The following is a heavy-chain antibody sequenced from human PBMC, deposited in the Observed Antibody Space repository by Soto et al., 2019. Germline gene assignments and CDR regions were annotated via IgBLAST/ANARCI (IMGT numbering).Heavy chain of an antibody. J-gene: IGHJ6*02. Sequence: GGSLRLSCEASGFTFSSYAMHWVRQAPGKGMEWVAVISYDGSNKYYADSVKGRFTISRDNSKNTLYLQMNSLRAEDTAVYYCARDYYRFNSGYGFSIDVWGQGTTVTVSS. D-gene: IGHD5-12*01. CDR2: ISYDGSNK. V-gene: IGHV3-30-3*01. CDR3: ARDYYRFNSGYGFSIDV. CDR1: GFTFSSYA.